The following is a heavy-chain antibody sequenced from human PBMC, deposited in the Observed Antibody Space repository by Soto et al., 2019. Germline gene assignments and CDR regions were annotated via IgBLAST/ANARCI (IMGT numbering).Heavy chain of an antibody. Sequence: ESGGGLVEPGGSLRLSCAASGFTFSNAWMNWVRQAPGKGPEWVARIKSKTDGGTIDYAAPVEGRFIISRDDSKSMLYLQMNSLKTEDTAVYFCTTRLYHWGQGTLVTVSS. CDR1: GFTFSNAW. J-gene: IGHJ5*02. CDR2: IKSKTDGGTI. V-gene: IGHV3-15*07. CDR3: TTRLYH.